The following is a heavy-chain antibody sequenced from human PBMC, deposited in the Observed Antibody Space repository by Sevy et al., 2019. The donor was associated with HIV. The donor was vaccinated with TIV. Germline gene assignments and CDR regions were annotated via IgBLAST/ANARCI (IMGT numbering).Heavy chain of an antibody. V-gene: IGHV3-30-3*01. J-gene: IGHJ4*02. CDR1: GFTFSSYA. Sequence: GGSLRLSCAASGFTFSSYAMHWVRQAPGKGLEWVAVISYDGSNKYYADSVKGRFTISRDNSKNTLYLQMNSLRAEDTAVYYCARPTYYYDSSGSILDYWGQRTMVTVSS. CDR3: ARPTYYYDSSGSILDY. D-gene: IGHD3-22*01. CDR2: ISYDGSNK.